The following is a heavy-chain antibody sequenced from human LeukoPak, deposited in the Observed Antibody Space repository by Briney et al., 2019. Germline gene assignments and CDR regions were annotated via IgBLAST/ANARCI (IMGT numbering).Heavy chain of an antibody. J-gene: IGHJ4*02. CDR3: ARARRGYSYGYKAYFDY. CDR2: IGTAGDT. D-gene: IGHD5-18*01. Sequence: GGSLRLSCAASRFTFSSYSMSWVRQATGKGLEWVSAIGTAGDTYYPGSVKGRFTISRENAKNSLYLQMNSLRAGDTAVYYCARARRGYSYGYKAYFDYWGQGTLVTVSS. CDR1: RFTFSSYS. V-gene: IGHV3-13*01.